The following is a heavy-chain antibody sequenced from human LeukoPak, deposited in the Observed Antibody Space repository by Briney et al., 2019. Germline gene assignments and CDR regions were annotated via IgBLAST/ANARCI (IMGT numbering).Heavy chain of an antibody. D-gene: IGHD3-22*01. CDR1: GLNFSSRW. V-gene: IGHV3-7*03. Sequence: GGSLRLSCAASGLNFSSRWMNWVRQAPGQGLEWVASIKEDGSEKHYVDSVKGRFTISRDNGKNSLYLQMNSLRAEDTAVYYCARGDDSGYYDYFDYWGQGALVTVSS. CDR3: ARGDDSGYYDYFDY. J-gene: IGHJ4*02. CDR2: IKEDGSEK.